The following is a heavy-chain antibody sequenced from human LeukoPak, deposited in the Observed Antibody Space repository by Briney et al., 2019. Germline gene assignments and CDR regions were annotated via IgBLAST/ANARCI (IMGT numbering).Heavy chain of an antibody. CDR2: IYYSGST. Sequence: PSQTLSLTRTVSGGSISSGDYYWSWIRQPPGKGLEWIGYIYYSGSTYYNPSLKSRVTISVDTSKNQFSLKLSSVTAADTAVYYCARDSSTSYQGAFDIWGQGTMVTVSS. CDR3: ARDSSTSYQGAFDI. D-gene: IGHD2-2*01. V-gene: IGHV4-30-4*08. CDR1: GGSISSGDYY. J-gene: IGHJ3*02.